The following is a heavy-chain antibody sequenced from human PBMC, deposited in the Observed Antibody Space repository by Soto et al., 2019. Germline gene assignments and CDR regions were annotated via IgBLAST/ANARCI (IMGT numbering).Heavy chain of an antibody. CDR1: GYSFTSTY. D-gene: IGHD2-21*02. CDR2: INPAGGTT. Sequence: QVQLVQSGAEGKKPGASVRISCRASGYSFTSTYVHWVRQAPGQGPEWMGIINPAGGTTYYPQKVQGRLTITSHTSTDTVFMDLNDLTSEDTAVYFCALTVVTYYDKWGQGTLLTVSS. CDR3: ALTVVTYYDK. J-gene: IGHJ4*02. V-gene: IGHV1-46*01.